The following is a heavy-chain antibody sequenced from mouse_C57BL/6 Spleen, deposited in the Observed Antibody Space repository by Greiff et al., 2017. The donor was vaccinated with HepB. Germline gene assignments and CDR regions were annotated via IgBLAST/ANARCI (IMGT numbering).Heavy chain of an antibody. CDR1: GYTFTSYW. CDR2: IDPSDSYT. Sequence: QVQLQQPGAELVMPGASVKLSCKASGYTFTSYWMHWVKQRPGQGLEWIGEIDPSDSYTNYNQKFKGKSTLTVDKSSSTAYMQLSSLTSEDSAVYYCARSPHTRVLDYWGQGTTLTVSS. J-gene: IGHJ2*01. V-gene: IGHV1-69*01. CDR3: ARSPHTRVLDY.